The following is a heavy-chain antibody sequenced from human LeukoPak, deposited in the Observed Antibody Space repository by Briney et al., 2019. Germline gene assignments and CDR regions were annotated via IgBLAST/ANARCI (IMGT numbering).Heavy chain of an antibody. D-gene: IGHD3-22*01. CDR1: GDSVSSNSAA. V-gene: IGHV6-1*01. J-gene: IGHJ4*02. Sequence: SPTLSLTCAISGDSVSSNSAAWSWLRQSPSRGLEWLGRTYYRSKWYNDYAVSVKSRITINPDTSKNQFSLHLNSVTPEDTAIYYCARGSYDSTWTWGQGTLVTVSS. CDR3: ARGSYDSTWT. CDR2: TYYRSKWYN.